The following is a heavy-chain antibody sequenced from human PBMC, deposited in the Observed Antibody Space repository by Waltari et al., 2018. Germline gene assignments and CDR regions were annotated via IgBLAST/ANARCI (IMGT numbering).Heavy chain of an antibody. CDR2: MNPNIGNP. D-gene: IGHD2-15*01. CDR3: ARMGVGCFEGGGSC. CDR1: GYTFTSYD. Sequence: QVQLVQSGAEVKKPGASVKVSCKASGYTFTSYDINWVRQATGQGLEWMGWMNPNIGNPGHAQKFQGRVTMTRNTSISTAYMELSSLRSEDTAVYYCARMGVGCFEGGGSCWGQGTLVTVSS. V-gene: IGHV1-8*02. J-gene: IGHJ4*02.